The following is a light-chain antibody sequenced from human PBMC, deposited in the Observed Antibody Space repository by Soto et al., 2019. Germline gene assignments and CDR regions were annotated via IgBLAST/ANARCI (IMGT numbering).Light chain of an antibody. CDR1: SGSIATSY. Sequence: NFMLTQPHSVSESPGKTITISCARSSGSIATSYVQWYQQRPGSAPTTVISDNNERPSGVPVRFPGSIDISSDSASLTISGLKTEDEADYYCQSYDNDIVIFGGGTKLTVL. J-gene: IGLJ2*01. CDR3: QSYDNDIVI. CDR2: DNN. V-gene: IGLV6-57*04.